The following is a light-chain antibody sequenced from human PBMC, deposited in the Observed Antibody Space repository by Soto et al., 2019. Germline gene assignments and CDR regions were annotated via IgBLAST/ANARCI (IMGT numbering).Light chain of an antibody. V-gene: IGKV1-5*01. CDR2: DAT. CDR1: QSSSIW. J-gene: IGKJ1*01. CDR3: QQYNSYS. Sequence: GDRVTITSRASQSSSIWWAWYQQKPGKAPKLLIYDATSLEIAVPSSCSGSGSGTEFTLTISSLQPYDFATYYYQQYNSYSFGQGTKVDIK.